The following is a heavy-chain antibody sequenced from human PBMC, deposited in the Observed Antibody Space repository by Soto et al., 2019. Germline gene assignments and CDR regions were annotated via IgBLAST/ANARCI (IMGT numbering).Heavy chain of an antibody. V-gene: IGHV3-30-3*01. CDR3: ARESSGREHDAFDI. D-gene: IGHD6-19*01. Sequence: QVQLVESGGGVVQPGRSLRLSCAASGFTFSSYAMHRVRQAPGKGLEWVAVISYDGSNKYYADSVKGRFTISRDNSKNTLYLQMNSLRAEDTAVYYCARESSGREHDAFDIWGQGTMVTVSS. J-gene: IGHJ3*02. CDR2: ISYDGSNK. CDR1: GFTFSSYA.